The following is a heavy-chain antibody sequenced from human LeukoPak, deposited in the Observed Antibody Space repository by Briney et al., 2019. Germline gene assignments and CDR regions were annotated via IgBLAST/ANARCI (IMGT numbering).Heavy chain of an antibody. CDR3: ARLSIAAAGPRYWYFDL. D-gene: IGHD6-13*01. CDR2: ISDSGSTI. Sequence: GGSLRLSCAASGFTFSDYYMSWIRQAPGKGLEWVAYISDSGSTIYYADSVKGRFTISRDNAKNSLYLQMNSLRAEDTAVYYCARLSIAAAGPRYWYFDLWGRGTLVTVSS. CDR1: GFTFSDYY. V-gene: IGHV3-11*01. J-gene: IGHJ2*01.